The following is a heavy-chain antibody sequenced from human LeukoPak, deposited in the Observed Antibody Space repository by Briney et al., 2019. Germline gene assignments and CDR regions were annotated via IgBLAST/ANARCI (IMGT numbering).Heavy chain of an antibody. CDR1: GGSINKGDNY. D-gene: IGHD6-13*01. V-gene: IGHV4-30-4*02. CDR2: IYYRGPA. J-gene: IGHJ4*02. CDR3: ARIQCNSWYGWDYFDY. Sequence: SSDTLSLTCTLSGGSINKGDNYWSWIRQPPGKCLEWIGFIYYRGPAYYNPSLKSRVTISIDTSKNQFSLQLSSVTAADTAVYYCARIQCNSWYGWDYFDYWGQGTLVTVSS.